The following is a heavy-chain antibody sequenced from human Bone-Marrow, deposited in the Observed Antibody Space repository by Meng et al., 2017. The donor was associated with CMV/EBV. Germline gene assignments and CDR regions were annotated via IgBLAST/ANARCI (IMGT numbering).Heavy chain of an antibody. CDR1: GYTFTDYD. D-gene: IGHD5-12*01. Sequence: ASVKVSCKASGYTFTDYDINWVRQAAGQGLEWMGWVTPKSGSADYARKFQGRVTMTTDTSIGTAYMELTGLRSGDTAGYFCARTKTSGTWLHDHWGQGTLVTVSS. CDR2: VTPKSGSA. V-gene: IGHV1-8*01. CDR3: ARTKTSGTWLHDH. J-gene: IGHJ4*02.